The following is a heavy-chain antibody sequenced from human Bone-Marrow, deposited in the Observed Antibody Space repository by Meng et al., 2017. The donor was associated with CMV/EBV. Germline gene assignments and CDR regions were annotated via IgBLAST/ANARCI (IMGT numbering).Heavy chain of an antibody. J-gene: IGHJ6*02. V-gene: IGHV3-33*01. CDR3: ARDWGDYGTRWGMDV. CDR2: MWSDGSNK. D-gene: IGHD4-17*01. Sequence: SLTISCAASGFTFSDYGMHWVRQGPGKGLEWVATMWSDGSNKKYADSVKGRFTISRDNSKNTLYLQMNSLRAEDTAVYYCARDWGDYGTRWGMDVWGQGTTVPVSS. CDR1: GFTFSDYG.